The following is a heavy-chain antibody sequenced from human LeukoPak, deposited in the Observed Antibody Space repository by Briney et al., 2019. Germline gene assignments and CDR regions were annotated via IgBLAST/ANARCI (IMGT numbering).Heavy chain of an antibody. V-gene: IGHV4-59*01. D-gene: IGHD5-24*01. CDR1: GGSISSYY. J-gene: IGHJ4*02. CDR3: ASASGRDGYKGVFDY. Sequence: SETLSLTCTVSGGSISSYYWSWIRQPPGKGLEWIGYIYYSGSTNYNPSLKSRVTISVDTSKNQFSLKLSSVTAADTAVYYCASASGRDGYKGVFDYWGQGTLVTVSS. CDR2: IYYSGST.